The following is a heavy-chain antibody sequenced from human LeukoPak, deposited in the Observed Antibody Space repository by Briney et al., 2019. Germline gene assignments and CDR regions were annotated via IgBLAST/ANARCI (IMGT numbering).Heavy chain of an antibody. V-gene: IGHV1-2*02. J-gene: IGHJ4*02. CDR3: AITPHVDTAWDY. CDR2: INPNSGGT. Sequence: ASVKVSCKASGYTFTGYYMHWARQAPGQGLEWMGWINPNSGGTNYAQKFQGRVTMTRDTSISTACMELSRLRSDDTAVYYCAITPHVDTAWDYWGQGTLVTVSS. D-gene: IGHD5-18*01. CDR1: GYTFTGYY.